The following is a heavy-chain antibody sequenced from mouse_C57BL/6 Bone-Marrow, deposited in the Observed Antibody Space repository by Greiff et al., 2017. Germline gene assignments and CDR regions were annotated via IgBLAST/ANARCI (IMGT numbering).Heavy chain of an antibody. CDR2: IHPNSGNT. D-gene: IGHD1-1*01. CDR3: ARRTTVVAPYYFDY. J-gene: IGHJ2*01. V-gene: IGHV1-64*01. CDR1: GYTFTSYW. Sequence: QVQLQQSGAELVKPGASVKLSCKASGYTFTSYWMPWVKQRPGQGLEWIGMIHPNSGNTYYTEKFKGKATMTADKSSSTAYMELRRLTSEDSAVYFCARRTTVVAPYYFDYWGQGTTLTVSS.